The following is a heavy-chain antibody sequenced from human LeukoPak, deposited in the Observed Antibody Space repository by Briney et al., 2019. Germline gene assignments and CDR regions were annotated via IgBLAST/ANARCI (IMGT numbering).Heavy chain of an antibody. V-gene: IGHV3-23*01. J-gene: IGHJ4*02. Sequence: GGSLRLSCAASGFTFSSYAMSWVRQAPGKGPEWVSAISGSGGSTYYADSVKGRFTISRDNAKNSLYLQMNSLRAEDTAVYYCARDSEEAGIFDYWGQGTLVTVSS. CDR1: GFTFSSYA. CDR3: ARDSEEAGIFDY. D-gene: IGHD6-13*01. CDR2: ISGSGGST.